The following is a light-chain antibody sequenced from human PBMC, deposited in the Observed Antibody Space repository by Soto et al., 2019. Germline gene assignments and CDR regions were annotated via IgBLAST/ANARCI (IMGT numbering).Light chain of an antibody. J-gene: IGKJ4*01. CDR3: HHYHNAAGT. Sequence: EVVMTQSPATLSVSPGETATLSCRASQSVNNNLAWYQKEPGQGPRLLIYGAPTRATGIPARFSGSGSGTEFTLTINSLQSEDYAVYFCHHYHNAAGTFGGGTKVDI. V-gene: IGKV3-15*01. CDR2: GAP. CDR1: QSVNNN.